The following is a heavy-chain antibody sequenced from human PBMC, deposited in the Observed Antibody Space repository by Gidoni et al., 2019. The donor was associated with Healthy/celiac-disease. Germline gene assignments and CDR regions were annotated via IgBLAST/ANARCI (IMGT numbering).Heavy chain of an antibody. CDR2: ISSSGSTI. CDR1: GFTFSSYE. D-gene: IGHD3-3*01. J-gene: IGHJ6*02. Sequence: EVQLVESGGGLVQPGGSLRLSCAASGFTFSSYEMNWVRQAPGKGLEWVSYISSSGSTIYYADSVKGRFTISRDNAKNSLYLQMNSLRAEDTAVYYCAREADFWSGYYTKGYYYGMDVWGQGTTVTVSS. V-gene: IGHV3-48*03. CDR3: AREADFWSGYYTKGYYYGMDV.